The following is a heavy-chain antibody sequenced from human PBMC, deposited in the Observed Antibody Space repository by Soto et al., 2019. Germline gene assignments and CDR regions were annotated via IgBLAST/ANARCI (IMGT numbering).Heavy chain of an antibody. Sequence: QVQLVESGGGVVQPGRSLRLSCAASGFTFSSYAMHWIRQAPGKGLEWVAVISYDGSNKYDADSVQGRFTISRDNSKNTLYLQMNSLRAEDTAVYYCARTFSRGWCYFDYWGQGTLVTVSS. CDR3: ARTFSRGWCYFDY. V-gene: IGHV3-30-3*01. D-gene: IGHD6-19*01. CDR2: ISYDGSNK. J-gene: IGHJ4*02. CDR1: GFTFSSYA.